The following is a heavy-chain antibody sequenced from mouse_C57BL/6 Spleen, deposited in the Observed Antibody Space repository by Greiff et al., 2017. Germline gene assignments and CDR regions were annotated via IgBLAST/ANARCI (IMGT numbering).Heavy chain of an antibody. CDR1: GYTFTSYW. Sequence: QVQLQQPGAELVMPGASVKLSCKASGYTFTSYWMHWVKQRPGQGLEWIGEIDPSDSYTNYNQKFKGKSTWTVDKSSSTAYMQLSSLTSEDSAVYYCARRIYDGYSYYFDYWGQGTTLTVSS. D-gene: IGHD2-3*01. CDR2: IDPSDSYT. CDR3: ARRIYDGYSYYFDY. J-gene: IGHJ2*01. V-gene: IGHV1-69*01.